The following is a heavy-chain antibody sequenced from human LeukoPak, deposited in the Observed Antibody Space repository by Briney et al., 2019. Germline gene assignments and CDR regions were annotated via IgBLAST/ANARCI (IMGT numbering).Heavy chain of an antibody. V-gene: IGHV3-7*05. Sequence: GGSLRLSCAASEFSFGSNWMSWVRQAPGKGLEWVAVIKPDASEKYYVDSLKGRFTISRDNPKNSLFPQMNSLRVEDTAVYYCASTANNWFDPWGQGTLVTVSS. CDR1: EFSFGSNW. CDR2: IKPDASEK. D-gene: IGHD5-18*01. J-gene: IGHJ5*02. CDR3: ASTANNWFDP.